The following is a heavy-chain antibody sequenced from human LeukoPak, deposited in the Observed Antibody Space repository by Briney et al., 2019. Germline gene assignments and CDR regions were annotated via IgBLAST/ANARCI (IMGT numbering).Heavy chain of an antibody. V-gene: IGHV1-18*01. CDR3: ARGQIVATMGSFDY. CDR1: GYTFNNYG. J-gene: IGHJ4*02. D-gene: IGHD5-12*01. CDR2: ISAYNGNT. Sequence: GASVKVSCKASGYTFNNYGINWVRQAPGQGLEWMGWISAYNGNTYYAKKFQGRVTMTTDTSTSTAYMELRSLRSDEPAVYYCARGQIVATMGSFDYWGEGTLVTVSS.